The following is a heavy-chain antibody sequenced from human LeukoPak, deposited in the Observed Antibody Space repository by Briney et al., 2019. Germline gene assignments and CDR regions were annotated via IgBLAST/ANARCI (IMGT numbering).Heavy chain of an antibody. V-gene: IGHV3-23*01. D-gene: IGHD7-27*01. CDR2: VSGSGGTT. J-gene: IGHJ4*02. CDR1: GLTFSDYG. Sequence: GGSLRLSCAASGLTFSDYGMSWVRQAPGKGLEWVSAVSGSGGTTYYADSVKGRFTISRDNSKNTVYLQMNSLRVEDTAVYYCAKDQNWEGGYWGQGTLVTVSS. CDR3: AKDQNWEGGY.